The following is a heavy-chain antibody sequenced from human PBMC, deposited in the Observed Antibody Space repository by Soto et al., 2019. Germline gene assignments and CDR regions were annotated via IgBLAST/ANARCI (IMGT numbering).Heavy chain of an antibody. D-gene: IGHD4-17*01. Sequence: HPGGSLRLSCAASGFTFSSYTMHWVRQAPGKGLEWVAVISYDGSNKYYADSVKGRFTISGDNSNNTLYLQMNSLRAEDTAVYYCARSYVDYGDIDYWGQGTLVTVSS. J-gene: IGHJ4*02. CDR2: ISYDGSNK. CDR1: GFTFSSYT. V-gene: IGHV3-30-3*01. CDR3: ARSYVDYGDIDY.